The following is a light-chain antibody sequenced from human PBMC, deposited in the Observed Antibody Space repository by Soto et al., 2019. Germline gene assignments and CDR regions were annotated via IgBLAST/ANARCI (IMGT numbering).Light chain of an antibody. V-gene: IGLV2-11*01. CDR2: DVT. Sequence: QSALTQPRSVSGSPGQSVAISCTGTSSNVGVYSLVSWYQQHPGKAPKLILYDVTKRPSGVPDRFSGSKSGDTASLTISGLQPEDEADYYCCSYTANFAVFGGGTKVTVL. J-gene: IGLJ2*01. CDR1: SSNVGVYSL. CDR3: CSYTANFAV.